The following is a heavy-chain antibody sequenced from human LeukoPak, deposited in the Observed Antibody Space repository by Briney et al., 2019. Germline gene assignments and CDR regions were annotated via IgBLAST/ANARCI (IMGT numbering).Heavy chain of an antibody. V-gene: IGHV3-23*01. J-gene: IGHJ4*02. D-gene: IGHD5-24*01. CDR1: GFTFSSYA. CDR2: ISDSGTGA. CDR3: AKDHIRRDGYSDFDY. Sequence: GGSLRLSCAASGFTFSSYAMSWVRQAPGKGLEWVSGISDSGTGAYYADSVKGRFTISRDNSKNTLFLQMNSLRAEDTAVYYCAKDHIRRDGYSDFDYWGQGTLVTVSS.